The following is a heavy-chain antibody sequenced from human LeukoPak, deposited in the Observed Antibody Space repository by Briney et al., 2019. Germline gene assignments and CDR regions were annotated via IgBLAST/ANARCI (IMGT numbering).Heavy chain of an antibody. J-gene: IGHJ4*02. CDR1: GGTFSSYA. V-gene: IGHV1-69*04. CDR2: IIPILGIA. D-gene: IGHD6-19*01. Sequence: SVKVSCKASGGTFSSYAISWVRQAPGQGLEWIGRIIPILGIANYAQKFQGRVTITADKSTSTAYMELSSLRSEDTAVYYCARFPVAVAGFFDYWGQRTLVTVSS. CDR3: ARFPVAVAGFFDY.